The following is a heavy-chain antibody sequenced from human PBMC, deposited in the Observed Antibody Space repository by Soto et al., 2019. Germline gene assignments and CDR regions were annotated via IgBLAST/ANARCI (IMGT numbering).Heavy chain of an antibody. J-gene: IGHJ6*03. D-gene: IGHD3-10*01. Sequence: QLQLQESGPGLVKPSETLSLTCTVSGGSISSSSYYWGWIRQPPGKGLEWIGSIYYSGSTYYNPSLKSRVTISVDTSKNQFALKLSSVTAADTAVYYCARHLLWFGEFHPYYMDVWGKGTTVTVSS. CDR3: ARHLLWFGEFHPYYMDV. CDR1: GGSISSSSYY. V-gene: IGHV4-39*01. CDR2: IYYSGST.